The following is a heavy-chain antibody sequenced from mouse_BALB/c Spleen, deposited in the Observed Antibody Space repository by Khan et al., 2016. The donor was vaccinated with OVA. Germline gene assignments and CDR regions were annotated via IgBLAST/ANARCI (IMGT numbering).Heavy chain of an antibody. V-gene: IGHV3-8*02. CDR1: GDSITSGY. CDR3: ARWNYRYDGYFDY. D-gene: IGHD2-14*01. Sequence: EVQLQESGPSLVKPSQTLSLTCSVTGDSITSGYWNWIRKFPGNKLDYMGYITSSGSTYYHPSLKSRISITRDTSKNQYFLQLNSVTTEDTATYXCARWNYRYDGYFDYWGQGTTLTVSS. CDR2: ITSSGST. J-gene: IGHJ2*01.